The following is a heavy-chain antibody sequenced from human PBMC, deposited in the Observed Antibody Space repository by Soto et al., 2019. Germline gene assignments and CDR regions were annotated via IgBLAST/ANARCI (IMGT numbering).Heavy chain of an antibody. V-gene: IGHV3-23*01. J-gene: IGHJ6*02. CDR3: AKDLGYCTNGVCYYYYYGMDV. CDR1: GFTFSSYA. Sequence: EVQLLESGGGLVQPGGSLRLSCAASGFTFSSYAMSWVRQAPGKGLEWVSAISGSGGSTYYADSVKGRFTISRDNSKNTLYLQMNSLRAEDTAVYYCAKDLGYCTNGVCYYYYYGMDVWGQGTTVTVSS. CDR2: ISGSGGST. D-gene: IGHD2-8*01.